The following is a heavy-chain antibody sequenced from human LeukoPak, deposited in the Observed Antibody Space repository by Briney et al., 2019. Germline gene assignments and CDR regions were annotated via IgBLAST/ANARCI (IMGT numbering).Heavy chain of an antibody. CDR3: ARCHTATDFPLNDY. CDR1: GFTFSSYW. Sequence: GGSLRRSCAASGFTFSSYWMSWVRQAPGKGLEWVANIKQGGSEKYYVDSVKGRFTISRDNARNSLYVQMNSLRPEDTAVYYCARCHTATDFPLNDYWGQGTLVTVSS. D-gene: IGHD1-14*01. V-gene: IGHV3-7*01. CDR2: IKQGGSEK. J-gene: IGHJ4*02.